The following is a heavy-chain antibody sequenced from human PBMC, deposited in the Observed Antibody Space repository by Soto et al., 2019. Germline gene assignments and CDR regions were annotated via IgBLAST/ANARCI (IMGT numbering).Heavy chain of an antibody. CDR2: IIPILGIT. J-gene: IGHJ5*02. Sequence: QVQLVQSGAEVKKPWSSVKVSCKASRGTFSSYTISWVRQAPGQGLEWMGSIIPILGITNYAQKFQGRVTITADKSTSTAYMEMSSLRSEDTAVYYCAREASEGEKWFDPWGQGTLVTVSS. CDR3: AREASEGEKWFDP. CDR1: RGTFSSYT. V-gene: IGHV1-69*08. D-gene: IGHD6-6*01.